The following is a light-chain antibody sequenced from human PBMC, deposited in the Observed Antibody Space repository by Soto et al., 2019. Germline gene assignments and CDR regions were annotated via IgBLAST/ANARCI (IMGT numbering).Light chain of an antibody. V-gene: IGKV3-20*01. Sequence: EIVLTQSPGTLSLSPGERATLSCRASQSVSSSYLAWYQQKPGQAPRLLIYGASSRATGIPDRFSGSGSGTDFTLTISRLESEDFAVYYCQQYGSSPHTFGQGTKVDIK. CDR3: QQYGSSPHT. J-gene: IGKJ1*01. CDR2: GAS. CDR1: QSVSSSY.